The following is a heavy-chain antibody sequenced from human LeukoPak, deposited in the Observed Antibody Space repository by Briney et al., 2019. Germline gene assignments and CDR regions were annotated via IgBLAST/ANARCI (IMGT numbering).Heavy chain of an antibody. D-gene: IGHD3-10*01. Sequence: SETLSLPCTVSSGSISRYYWIWIRQPPGRGLEWIGYLYYSGSTNYNPSLKSRVTMSVDTSKNQFSLKLSSVTAADTAVYYCARGWSSGSLSLDVWGQGTTVTVSS. V-gene: IGHV4-59*01. CDR3: ARGWSSGSLSLDV. CDR2: LYYSGST. CDR1: SGSISRYY. J-gene: IGHJ6*02.